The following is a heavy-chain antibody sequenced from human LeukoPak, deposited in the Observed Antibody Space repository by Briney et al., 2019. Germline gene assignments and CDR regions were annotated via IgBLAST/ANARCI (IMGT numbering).Heavy chain of an antibody. D-gene: IGHD6-19*01. Sequence: PGGSLRLSCAASGFTFSSYAMNWVRQAPGKGLEWVSAISGSGGSTYYADSVKGRFTISRDNSKNTLYLQMNSLRADDTAVYYCAKTPLAVGPGDFFDYWGQGTLVTVSS. CDR1: GFTFSSYA. V-gene: IGHV3-23*01. J-gene: IGHJ4*02. CDR3: AKTPLAVGPGDFFDY. CDR2: ISGSGGST.